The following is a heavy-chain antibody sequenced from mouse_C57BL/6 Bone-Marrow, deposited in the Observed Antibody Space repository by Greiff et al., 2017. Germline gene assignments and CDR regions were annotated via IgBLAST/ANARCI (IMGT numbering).Heavy chain of an antibody. V-gene: IGHV1-85*01. D-gene: IGHD1-1*01. CDR3: ARLEFDGSSGDWYFDV. Sequence: VKLQQSGPELVKPGASVTLSCKASGYTFTSYDINWVKQRPGQGLEWIGWIYPRDGSTKYNEKFKGKATLTVNTSSSTAYIELHRLTSADSAVYFCARLEFDGSSGDWYFDVWGTGTTVTVSS. J-gene: IGHJ1*03. CDR2: IYPRDGST. CDR1: GYTFTSYD.